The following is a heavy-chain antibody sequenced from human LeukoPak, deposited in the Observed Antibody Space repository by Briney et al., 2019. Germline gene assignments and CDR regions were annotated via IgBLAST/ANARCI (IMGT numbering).Heavy chain of an antibody. J-gene: IGHJ3*02. CDR2: IYYSGST. CDR3: ARVVTADAFDI. D-gene: IGHD4-23*01. V-gene: IGHV4-59*12. Sequence: SETLSLTCTVSGGSISSYYWSWIRQPPGKGLEWIGYIYYSGSTNYNPSLKSRVTISVDKSKNQFSLKLSSVTAADAAVYYCARVVTADAFDIWGQGTMVTVSS. CDR1: GGSISSYY.